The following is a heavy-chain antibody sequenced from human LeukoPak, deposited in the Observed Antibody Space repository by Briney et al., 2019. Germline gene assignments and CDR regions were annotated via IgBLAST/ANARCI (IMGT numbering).Heavy chain of an antibody. Sequence: SVKVSCKASGGTFSSYAISWVRQAPGQGLEWMGRIIPIFGIANYAQKFQGRVTITADESTSTAYMELSSLRSEDTAVYYCAIGYCTNGVCPPYDSREKYYFDYWGQGTLVTVSS. CDR2: IIPIFGIA. D-gene: IGHD2-8*01. CDR3: AIGYCTNGVCPPYDSREKYYFDY. V-gene: IGHV1-69*13. CDR1: GGTFSSYA. J-gene: IGHJ4*02.